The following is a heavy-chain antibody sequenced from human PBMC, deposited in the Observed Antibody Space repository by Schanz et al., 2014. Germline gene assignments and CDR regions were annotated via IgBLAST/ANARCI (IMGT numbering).Heavy chain of an antibody. J-gene: IGHJ4*02. Sequence: QVQLQQWGAGLLKPSETLSLTCAVYGGSFSGYYWSWIRQPPGKGLEWIAEINHGGSTNYNPSLKSLVTISVAMSKNQFSLKSRSVTAADTAVYYCARAARRTRVVPLYFDYWGQGTLVTVSS. CDR3: ARAARRTRVVPLYFDY. CDR2: INHGGST. V-gene: IGHV4-34*01. D-gene: IGHD2-2*01. CDR1: GGSFSGYY.